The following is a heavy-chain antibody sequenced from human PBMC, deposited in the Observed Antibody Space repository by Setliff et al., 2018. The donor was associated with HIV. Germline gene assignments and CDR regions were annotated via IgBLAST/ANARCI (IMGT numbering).Heavy chain of an antibody. Sequence: PSETLSLTCTVSGESISNNYWNWIRQPAGKGLEWIGRVSARGRTNSNRSLKSRVAVSVDTSKRQFSLKLTSLTAADTAVYYCARSYGPGLDGSFDYWGQGILVTSPQ. CDR3: ARSYGPGLDGSFDY. CDR2: VSARGRT. CDR1: GESISNNY. D-gene: IGHD3-10*01. J-gene: IGHJ4*02. V-gene: IGHV4-4*07.